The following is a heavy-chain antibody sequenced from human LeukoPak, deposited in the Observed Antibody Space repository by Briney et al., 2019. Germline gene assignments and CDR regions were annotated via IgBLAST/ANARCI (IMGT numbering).Heavy chain of an antibody. CDR1: GGSFSGYY. J-gene: IGHJ4*02. CDR3: ARRGSGYKIDY. Sequence: SETLSLTCAVYGGSFSGYYWSWLRQPPGKGLEWVGEINHSGSTNYNPSLKSRVTISVDTSNNQFSLKLSSVTAADTAVYYCARRGSGYKIDYWGQGTLVTVSS. V-gene: IGHV4-34*01. D-gene: IGHD3-22*01. CDR2: INHSGST.